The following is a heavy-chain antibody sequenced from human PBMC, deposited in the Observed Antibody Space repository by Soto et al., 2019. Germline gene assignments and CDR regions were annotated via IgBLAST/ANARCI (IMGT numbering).Heavy chain of an antibody. J-gene: IGHJ4*02. D-gene: IGHD3-16*01. CDR1: GGSISSGGYY. CDR3: ARGPGIMAKIDY. V-gene: IGHV4-31*03. Sequence: QVQLLESGPGLVKPSQTLSLTCTVSGGSISSGGYYWSWIRQHPGKGLEWIGYIYYSGSTYYNTSLKSRVTLSVDTSKNQFSLKLSSVTAADTAVYYCARGPGIMAKIDYWGQGTLVTVSS. CDR2: IYYSGST.